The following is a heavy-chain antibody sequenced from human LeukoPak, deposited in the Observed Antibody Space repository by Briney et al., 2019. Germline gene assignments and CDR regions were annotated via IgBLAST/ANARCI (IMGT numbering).Heavy chain of an antibody. J-gene: IGHJ4*02. V-gene: IGHV1-69*13. CDR3: ARERGPLYYFDY. CDR1: GGTFSSYA. Sequence: SVTVSCKASGGTFSSYAISWVRQAPGQGLEWMGGIIPIFGTANYAQKFQGRVTITADESTSTAYMELSSLRSEDTAVYYCARERGPLYYFDYWGQGTLVTVSS. CDR2: IIPIFGTA. D-gene: IGHD3-10*01.